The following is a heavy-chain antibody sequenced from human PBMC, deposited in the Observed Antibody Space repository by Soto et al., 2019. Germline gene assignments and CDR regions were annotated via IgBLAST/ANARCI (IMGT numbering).Heavy chain of an antibody. CDR2: IIPIFGTA. D-gene: IGHD1-26*01. Sequence: SVKVSCKASGGTLSSYAISWVRQAPGQGLEWMGGIIPIFGTANYAQKFQGRVTITADESTSTAYMELSSLRSEDTAVYYCARWRELQRSGALDIWGQGTMVTVSS. J-gene: IGHJ3*02. CDR1: GGTLSSYA. V-gene: IGHV1-69*13. CDR3: ARWRELQRSGALDI.